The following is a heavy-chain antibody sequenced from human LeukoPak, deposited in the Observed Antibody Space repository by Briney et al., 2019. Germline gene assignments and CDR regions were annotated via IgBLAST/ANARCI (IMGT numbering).Heavy chain of an antibody. D-gene: IGHD4-11*01. CDR2: ISTTSSHI. V-gene: IGHV3-21*01. CDR3: ARGTTTVQRRDTFDV. CDR1: GFTFRTYS. J-gene: IGHJ3*01. Sequence: GGSLRVSCAASGFTFRTYSMDWVRQAPGKGLECVASISTTSSHIYYAESLKGRFTISRDNAKNSLYLQMNSLRAEDTAVYYCARGTTTVQRRDTFDVWGQGTMVTVSS.